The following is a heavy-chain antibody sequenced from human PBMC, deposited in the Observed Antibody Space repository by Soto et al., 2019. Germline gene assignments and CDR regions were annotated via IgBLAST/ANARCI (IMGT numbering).Heavy chain of an antibody. J-gene: IGHJ4*02. CDR1: GFTFSSYA. V-gene: IGHV3-30-3*01. CDR3: ARDGGAY. CDR2: MSYDGSNK. D-gene: IGHD3-16*01. Sequence: QVQLVESGGGVVQPGRSLRLSCAASGFTFSSYAMHWVRRAPGKGLEWMAVMSYDGSNKYYADSVKGRFTISRDNSKNTLYLQMNGLRPEDTGLYYCARDGGAYWGQGTLVLVSS.